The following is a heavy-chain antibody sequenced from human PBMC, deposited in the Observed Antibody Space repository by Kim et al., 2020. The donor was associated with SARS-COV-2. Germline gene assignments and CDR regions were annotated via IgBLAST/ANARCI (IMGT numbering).Heavy chain of an antibody. CDR2: IYASGST. V-gene: IGHV4-4*07. Sequence: SETLSLTCTVSNGSISNYFWSWIRQPAGKGLEWIGRIYASGSTKYNPSLESRVTMSVDTSKNQFSLKLSSVTAADTAVYYCARDRRDGVLGGWFDPWGQGALVTVSS. CDR1: NGSISNYF. D-gene: IGHD3-16*01. CDR3: ARDRRDGVLGGWFDP. J-gene: IGHJ5*02.